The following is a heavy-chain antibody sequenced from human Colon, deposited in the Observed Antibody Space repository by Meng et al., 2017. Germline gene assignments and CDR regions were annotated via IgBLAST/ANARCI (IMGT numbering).Heavy chain of an antibody. V-gene: IGHV4-34*01. Sequence: VHLQQWGAGLLKPSETLSLTCAFYGGSFSGYYWSWIRQPPGKGLEWIGEINHSGSTNYNPSLKSRVTISVDTSKNQFSLKLTSVTAADTAVYYCAREQFNRGYGFDIWGQGTMVTVS. D-gene: IGHD5-24*01. J-gene: IGHJ3*02. CDR2: INHSGST. CDR1: GGSFSGYY. CDR3: AREQFNRGYGFDI.